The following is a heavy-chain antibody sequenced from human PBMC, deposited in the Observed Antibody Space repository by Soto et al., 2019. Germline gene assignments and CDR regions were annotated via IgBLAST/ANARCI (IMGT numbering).Heavy chain of an antibody. Sequence: QLQLQESGPGLVKPSETLSLTCIVSGGSINSTNYYWGWIRQPPGKGLEWIGSIHYSGNTYNSPSHKRRVTLSVDTSKNQFSLKLKSVTAADTAVYFCARNRGSGGRYYLDNWGQGSLITVSS. V-gene: IGHV4-39*01. J-gene: IGHJ4*02. CDR2: IHYSGNT. CDR3: ARNRGSGGRYYLDN. D-gene: IGHD3-16*01. CDR1: GGSINSTNYY.